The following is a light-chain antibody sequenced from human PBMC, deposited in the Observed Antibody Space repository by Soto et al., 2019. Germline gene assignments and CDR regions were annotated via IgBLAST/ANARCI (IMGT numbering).Light chain of an antibody. V-gene: IGLV1-44*01. CDR3: ASWDASLNGWV. CDR2: RSN. J-gene: IGLJ3*02. CDR1: SSNIGSDT. Sequence: QSVLTQPPSASGTPGQRVTISCSGSSSNIGSDTVNWYQQLPGTAPKLLIYRSNQRPSGVPGRFSGSKSGTSASLAISGLQPEDEADYHCASWDASLNGWVFGGGTKLTVL.